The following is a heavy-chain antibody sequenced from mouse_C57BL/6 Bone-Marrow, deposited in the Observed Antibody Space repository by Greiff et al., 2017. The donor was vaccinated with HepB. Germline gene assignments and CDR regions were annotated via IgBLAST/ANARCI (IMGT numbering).Heavy chain of an antibody. CDR1: GYAFSSYW. D-gene: IGHD4-1*01. Sequence: VQLQESGAELVKPGASVKISCKASGYAFSSYWMNWVKQRPGKGLEWIGQIYPGDGDTNYNGKFKGQATLTADKSSSTAYMQLSSLTSEDSAVYFCARHWDGGYYYAMDYWGQGTSVTVSS. CDR2: IYPGDGDT. V-gene: IGHV1-80*01. J-gene: IGHJ4*01. CDR3: ARHWDGGYYYAMDY.